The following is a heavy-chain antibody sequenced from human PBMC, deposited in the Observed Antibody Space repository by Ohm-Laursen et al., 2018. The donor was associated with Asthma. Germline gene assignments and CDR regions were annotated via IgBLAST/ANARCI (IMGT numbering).Heavy chain of an antibody. CDR2: IYYSGST. CDR3: ARVIFGVVNDAFDI. Sequence: GTLSLTCTVSGGSISSSSYYWGWIRQPPGKGLEWIGSIYYSGSTYYNPSLKSRVTISVDRSKNQFSLKLSSVTAADTAVYYCARVIFGVVNDAFDIWGQGTMVTVSS. V-gene: IGHV4-39*01. J-gene: IGHJ3*02. CDR1: GGSISSSSYY. D-gene: IGHD3-3*01.